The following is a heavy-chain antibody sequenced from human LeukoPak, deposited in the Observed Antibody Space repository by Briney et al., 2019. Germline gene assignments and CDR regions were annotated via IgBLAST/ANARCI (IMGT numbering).Heavy chain of an antibody. J-gene: IGHJ6*03. Sequence: GGSLRLSCEASGFTFSTYNMNWVHQAPGKRLEWVSSITSSSSYAFYADSVKGRFTISRDNAKNSLYLQMNSLRAEDTAVYYCATSGRDYYYYYYMDVWGKGTTVTVSS. CDR1: GFTFSTYN. D-gene: IGHD6-25*01. CDR2: ITSSSSYA. CDR3: ATSGRDYYYYYYMDV. V-gene: IGHV3-21*01.